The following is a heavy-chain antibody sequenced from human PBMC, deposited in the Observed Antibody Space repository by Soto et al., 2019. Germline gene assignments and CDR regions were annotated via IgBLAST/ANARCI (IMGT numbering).Heavy chain of an antibody. D-gene: IGHD3-22*01. V-gene: IGHV1-69*05. Sequence: QVQLVQSGAEVKKPGSSVKVSCKASGGTFSSYAISWVRQAPGHGLEWMGGIIPIFGTADYAPKFQGRDTTTPDESTSTGNMEPSGLRPEDTAVYYCASHYDSSGYYYRGLDYWGQGTLVTVSS. CDR2: IIPIFGTA. CDR3: ASHYDSSGYYYRGLDY. CDR1: GGTFSSYA. J-gene: IGHJ4*02.